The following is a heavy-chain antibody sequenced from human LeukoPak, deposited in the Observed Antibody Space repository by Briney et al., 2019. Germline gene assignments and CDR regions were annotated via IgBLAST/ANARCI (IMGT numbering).Heavy chain of an antibody. CDR2: FSTTNFHRSST. J-gene: IGHJ6*04. CDR1: GFTFSNYA. Sequence: GGSLRLSCVASGFTFSNYAMHWVRQAPGKGLEWVAYFSTTNFHRSSTDYADSARGRFTISRDDAENSLYLQMNSLRAEDTAVYYCAELGITMIGGVWGKGTTVTISS. V-gene: IGHV3-48*03. D-gene: IGHD3-10*02. CDR3: AELGITMIGGV.